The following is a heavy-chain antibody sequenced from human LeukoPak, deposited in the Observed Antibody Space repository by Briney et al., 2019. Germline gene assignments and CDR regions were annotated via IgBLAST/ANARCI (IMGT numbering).Heavy chain of an antibody. V-gene: IGHV3-30-3*01. CDR1: GFTFSSYA. D-gene: IGHD1-26*01. CDR3: ARDEWEPLFGWYFDL. Sequence: GGSLRLSCAASGFTFSSYAMHWVRQAPGKGLEWVVVISYDGSNKYYADSVKGRFTISRDNSKNTLYLQMNSLRAEDTAVYYCARDEWEPLFGWYFDLWGRGTLVTVSS. CDR2: ISYDGSNK. J-gene: IGHJ2*01.